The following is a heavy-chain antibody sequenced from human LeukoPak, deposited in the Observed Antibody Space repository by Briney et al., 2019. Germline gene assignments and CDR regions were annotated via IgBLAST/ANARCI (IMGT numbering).Heavy chain of an antibody. CDR3: ARLRIAAL. Sequence: SETLSLTCPVYGGSFSGYYWSWIRQPPGTGREWIGEINHSGSTNHNPPLKSRVPISVETSKNQFSLKLSSLTAAVTAVYYCARLRIAALWGQGTLVTVSS. V-gene: IGHV4-34*01. D-gene: IGHD6-25*01. J-gene: IGHJ4*02. CDR2: INHSGST. CDR1: GGSFSGYY.